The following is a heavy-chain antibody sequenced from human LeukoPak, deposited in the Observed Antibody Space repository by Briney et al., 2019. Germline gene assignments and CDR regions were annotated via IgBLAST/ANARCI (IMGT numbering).Heavy chain of an antibody. Sequence: GGSLRLSCAASGFTFDDYGMSWVRQAPGQGLEWVSGINWNGGSTGYADSVKGRFTISRDNAKNSLYLQMNSLRAEDTALYYCARDPGYCSGGSCYSPLRSGSDYWGQGTLVTVSS. CDR1: GFTFDDYG. V-gene: IGHV3-20*04. J-gene: IGHJ4*02. CDR2: INWNGGST. CDR3: ARDPGYCSGGSCYSPLRSGSDY. D-gene: IGHD2-15*01.